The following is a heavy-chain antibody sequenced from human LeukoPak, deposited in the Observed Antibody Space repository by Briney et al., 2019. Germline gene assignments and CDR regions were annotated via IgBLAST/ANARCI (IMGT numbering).Heavy chain of an antibody. CDR3: ARVSVGYCSGGSCYGYYYYYMDV. Sequence: ASVKVSCKAFGYTFTSNYMHWVRQAPGQGPEWMGVISPSGGSTTYAQKFQGRVTLTRDMSTSTDYLELSSLRSEDTAVYYCARVSVGYCSGGSCYGYYYYYMDVWGKGTTVTISS. J-gene: IGHJ6*03. CDR1: GYTFTSNY. V-gene: IGHV1-46*01. D-gene: IGHD2-15*01. CDR2: ISPSGGST.